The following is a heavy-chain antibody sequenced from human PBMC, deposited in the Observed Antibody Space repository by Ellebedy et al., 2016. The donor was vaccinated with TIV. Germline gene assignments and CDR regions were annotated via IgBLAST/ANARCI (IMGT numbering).Heavy chain of an antibody. Sequence: PGGSLRLSCKGSGYSFTSYWNGWVRQMPGKGLEWMGIIYPGDSDTRYSPSFQGQVTISADKSISTAYLQWSSLKASDTAMYYCARHRRYYYDSSGYFPIDYWGQGTLVTVSS. D-gene: IGHD3-22*01. CDR3: ARHRRYYYDSSGYFPIDY. CDR2: IYPGDSDT. CDR1: GYSFTSYW. V-gene: IGHV5-51*01. J-gene: IGHJ4*02.